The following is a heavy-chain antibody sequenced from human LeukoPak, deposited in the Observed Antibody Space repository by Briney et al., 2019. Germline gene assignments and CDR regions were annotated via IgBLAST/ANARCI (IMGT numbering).Heavy chain of an antibody. CDR1: GFTFSSYA. V-gene: IGHV3-23*01. D-gene: IGHD6-13*01. Sequence: GGSLRLSCAASGFTFSSYAMSWVCQTLGKRLEWVSAISGSGGSTYYADSVKGRFTISRDNSKNTLYLQMNSLRAEDTAVYYCAKGQQQLGPYWGQGTLVTVSS. CDR2: ISGSGGST. CDR3: AKGQQQLGPY. J-gene: IGHJ4*02.